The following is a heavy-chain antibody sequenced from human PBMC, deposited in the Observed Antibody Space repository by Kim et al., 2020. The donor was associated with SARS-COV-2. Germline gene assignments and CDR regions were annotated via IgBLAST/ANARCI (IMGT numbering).Heavy chain of an antibody. V-gene: IGHV3-33*01. Sequence: WGSLRLSCAASGFTFSSYGMHWVRQAPGKGLEWVAVIWYDGSNKYYADSVKGRFTISRDNSKNTLYLQMNSLRAEDTAVYYCAREEGSSWYSLFDYWGQGTLVTVSS. D-gene: IGHD6-13*01. J-gene: IGHJ4*02. CDR1: GFTFSSYG. CDR3: AREEGSSWYSLFDY. CDR2: IWYDGSNK.